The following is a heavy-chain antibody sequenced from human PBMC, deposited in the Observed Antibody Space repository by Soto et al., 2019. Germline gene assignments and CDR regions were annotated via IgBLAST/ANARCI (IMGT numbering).Heavy chain of an antibody. J-gene: IGHJ3*02. V-gene: IGHV3-48*03. D-gene: IGHD4-17*01. CDR2: ISSSGSTI. CDR1: GFTFSSYE. CDR3: ARDSHGDYVAFDI. Sequence: GGSLRLSCAASGFTFSSYEMNWVRQAPGKGLEWVSYISSSGSTIYYADSVKGRFTISRDNAKNSLYLQMNSLRAEDTAVYYCARDSHGDYVAFDIWGQGTMVTVSS.